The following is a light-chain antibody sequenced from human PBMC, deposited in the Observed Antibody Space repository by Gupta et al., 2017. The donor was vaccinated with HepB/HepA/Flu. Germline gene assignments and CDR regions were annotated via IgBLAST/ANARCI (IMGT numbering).Light chain of an antibody. Sequence: DIQMTQSPSSLSASVGDRVTITCRASQSISRYLNWYQQRPGKAPNLLIYTTSSLESGVPSRFSGSGSGTDFTLTISRLQPEDFATYYCQQRDSTPLTFGGGTKVDIK. CDR3: QQRDSTPLT. J-gene: IGKJ4*01. CDR1: QSISRY. CDR2: TTS. V-gene: IGKV1-39*01.